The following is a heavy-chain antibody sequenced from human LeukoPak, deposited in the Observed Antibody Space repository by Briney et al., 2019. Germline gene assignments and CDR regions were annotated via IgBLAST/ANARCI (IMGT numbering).Heavy chain of an antibody. V-gene: IGHV3-21*01. J-gene: IGHJ4*02. CDR2: ISSGGTYI. CDR1: GFTFSSYS. CDR3: AREPVTGSVY. Sequence: GGSLRLSCAASGFTFSSYSMTWVRQAPGKGLEWVSSISSGGTYIYYADSVKGRFTISRDNAKNSLYLQMNSLRAEDTAVYYCAREPVTGSVYWGQGTLVTVSP. D-gene: IGHD4-17*01.